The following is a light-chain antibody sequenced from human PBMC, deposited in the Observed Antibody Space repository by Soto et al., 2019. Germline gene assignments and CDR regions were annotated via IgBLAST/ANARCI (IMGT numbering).Light chain of an antibody. V-gene: IGKV3-20*01. CDR1: QSVTSNY. CDR2: GAS. Sequence: EIVLTQSPGTLSLSPGDRATLSCRASQSVTSNYLAWYQQKPGQSPRLLLYGASRRAIGIPDRFSGSGSGTDFTLTISRLEPEDFAVYYCQQYETSPPLTFGGGTKVEIK. J-gene: IGKJ4*01. CDR3: QQYETSPPLT.